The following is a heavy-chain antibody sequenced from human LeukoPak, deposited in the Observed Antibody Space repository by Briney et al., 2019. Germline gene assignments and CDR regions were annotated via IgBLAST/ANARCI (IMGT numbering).Heavy chain of an antibody. D-gene: IGHD1-26*01. V-gene: IGHV3-7*04. J-gene: IGHJ4*02. Sequence: PGGSLRLSCAASGFTFSSYWMSWVRQAPGKGLEWVANIKQDGSEEYYVDSVKGRFTISRDNAKNSLYLQMNSLRAEDTAVYYCAGGIVGATLDYWGQGTLVTVSS. CDR1: GFTFSSYW. CDR3: AGGIVGATLDY. CDR2: IKQDGSEE.